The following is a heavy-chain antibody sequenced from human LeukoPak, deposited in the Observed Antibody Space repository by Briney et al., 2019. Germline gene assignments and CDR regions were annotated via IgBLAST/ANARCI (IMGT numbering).Heavy chain of an antibody. V-gene: IGHV3-48*02. CDR3: ATDRGNWMYGIQH. Sequence: PGGSLRLSCAASGLSLNNYNMNWVRQAPGKGLEWVSYMSFTSSPIYYADSVKGRFTISRDNAKNSLYLQMNSLRDEDTAVYYCATDRGNWMYGIQHWGQGTLVTVSS. CDR2: MSFTSSPI. D-gene: IGHD1-20*01. J-gene: IGHJ1*01. CDR1: GLSLNNYN.